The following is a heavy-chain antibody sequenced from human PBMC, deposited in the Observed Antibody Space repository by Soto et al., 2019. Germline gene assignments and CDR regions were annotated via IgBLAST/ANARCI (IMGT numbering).Heavy chain of an antibody. Sequence: PSETLSLTCTVSGGSISSGDYYWSWIRQPPGKGLEWIGYIYYSGSTNYNPSLKSRVTISVDTSKNQFSLKLSSVTAADTAVYYCARNPPVTIFGVATAYYGMDVWGQGTTVTVSS. CDR3: ARNPPVTIFGVATAYYGMDV. CDR1: GGSISSGDYY. V-gene: IGHV4-30-4*01. D-gene: IGHD3-3*01. J-gene: IGHJ6*02. CDR2: IYYSGST.